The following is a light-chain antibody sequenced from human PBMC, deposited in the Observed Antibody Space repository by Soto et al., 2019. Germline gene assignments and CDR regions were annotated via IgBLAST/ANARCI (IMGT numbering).Light chain of an antibody. V-gene: IGKV3-20*01. Sequence: EIVLTQSPGTLSLSPGERATLSCTASQSVTRSNLGWYQQKRGQAPRLLIYGASSRATGIPDRFSGSGSGTDFTLTINRVAPEDFAVYFCQQYVSLPITFGQGTRLEIK. CDR2: GAS. CDR3: QQYVSLPIT. CDR1: QSVTRSN. J-gene: IGKJ5*01.